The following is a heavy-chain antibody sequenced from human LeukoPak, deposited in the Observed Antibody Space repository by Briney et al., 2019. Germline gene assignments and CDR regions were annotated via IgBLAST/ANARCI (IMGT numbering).Heavy chain of an antibody. CDR3: ARDPGVRWLVGFDY. CDR1: GFTFSSYG. V-gene: IGHV3-30*03. J-gene: IGHJ4*02. Sequence: PGRSLRLSCAASGFTFSSYGMHWVRQAPGKGLERVAVISYDGSNKYYADSVKGRFTISRDNSKNTLYLQMNSLRAEDTAVYYCARDPGVRWLVGFDYWGQGTLVTVSS. CDR2: ISYDGSNK. D-gene: IGHD6-19*01.